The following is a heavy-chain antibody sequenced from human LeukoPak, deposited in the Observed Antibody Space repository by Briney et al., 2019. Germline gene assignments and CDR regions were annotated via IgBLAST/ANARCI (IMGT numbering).Heavy chain of an antibody. CDR1: GFTFDDYG. Sequence: GGSLRLSCAASGFTFDDYGMSWVRQVPGRGLEWVSNIEWNGGSTRYADSVKGRFTISRDNAKNSLYPQMNSLRAEDTAFYYCARDGDYTYLDYWGQGTLVTVSS. CDR2: IEWNGGST. V-gene: IGHV3-20*04. J-gene: IGHJ4*02. CDR3: ARDGDYTYLDY. D-gene: IGHD4-11*01.